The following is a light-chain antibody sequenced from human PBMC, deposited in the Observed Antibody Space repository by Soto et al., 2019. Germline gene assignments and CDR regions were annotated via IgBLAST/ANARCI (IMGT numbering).Light chain of an antibody. CDR2: AAP. CDR1: QGISNY. CDR3: QQLKSYPLT. Sequence: DIQMTQSPSSLSASAGDRVTITCRASQGISNYLAWYQQKPGKVPKFLIYAAPTLQSGAPSRFSGSGSGTEFALTISSLQPEDSATYYCQQLKSYPLTFGGGTKVDIK. V-gene: IGKV1-9*01. J-gene: IGKJ4*01.